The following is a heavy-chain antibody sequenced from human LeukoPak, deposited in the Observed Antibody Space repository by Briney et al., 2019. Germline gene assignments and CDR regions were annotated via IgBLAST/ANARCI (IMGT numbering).Heavy chain of an antibody. Sequence: GGSLRLSCAASGLTFSSYAMSWVRQAPGKGLEWVSGISGNGANTYYADSVKGRFSISRDNSKNTLYLQMNSLGAEDTAVYYCANTFNFDYWGQGTLVTVSS. CDR1: GLTFSSYA. V-gene: IGHV3-23*01. CDR3: ANTFNFDY. J-gene: IGHJ4*02. CDR2: ISGNGANT.